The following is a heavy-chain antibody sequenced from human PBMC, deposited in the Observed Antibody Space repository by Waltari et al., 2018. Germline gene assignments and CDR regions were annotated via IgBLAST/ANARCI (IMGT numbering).Heavy chain of an antibody. CDR1: GGSFSGYY. D-gene: IGHD1-26*01. Sequence: VQLQQWGAGLLKTSETLSLTCAVYGGSFSGYYWSWIRQPPGKGLEWIGEINHSGSTNYNPSLKSRVTISVDTSKNQFSLKLSSVTAADTAVYYCATGVGATMVDYWGQGTLVTVSS. CDR2: INHSGST. J-gene: IGHJ4*02. CDR3: ATGVGATMVDY. V-gene: IGHV4-34*01.